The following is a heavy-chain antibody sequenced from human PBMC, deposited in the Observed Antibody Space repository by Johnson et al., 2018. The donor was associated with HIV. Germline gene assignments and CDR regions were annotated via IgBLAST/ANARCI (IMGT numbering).Heavy chain of an antibody. D-gene: IGHD3-22*01. CDR2: ISYDGSNK. CDR1: GFTFSSYA. V-gene: IGHV3-30*04. Sequence: QMLLVESGGGVVQPGRSLRLSCAASGFTFSSYAMHWVRQAPGKGLEWVAIISYDGSNKYYADSVKGRFTISRDNSKNTLYLQMNSLRPEDTAVYYCARDRAIVVASDSFDIWGQGTMVTVSS. CDR3: ARDRAIVVASDSFDI. J-gene: IGHJ3*02.